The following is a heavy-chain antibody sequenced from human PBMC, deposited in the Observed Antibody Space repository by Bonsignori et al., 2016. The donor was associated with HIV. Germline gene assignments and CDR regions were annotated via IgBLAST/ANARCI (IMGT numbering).Heavy chain of an antibody. V-gene: IGHV4-34*01. CDR2: INHSGST. J-gene: IGHJ3*02. CDR3: ARGRAVAGTPYLFDI. CDR1: WVLQWLL. D-gene: IGHD6-19*01. Sequence: SETPVPXLRCLWWVLQWLLLELDPPAPRKGLEWIGEINHSGSTNYNPSLKSRVTISVDTSKNQFSLKLSSVTAADTAVYYCARGRAVAGTPYLFDIWGQGTMVTVSS.